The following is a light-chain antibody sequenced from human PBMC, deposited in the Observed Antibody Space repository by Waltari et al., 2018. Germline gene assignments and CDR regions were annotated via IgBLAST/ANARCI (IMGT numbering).Light chain of an antibody. CDR1: RSDVGGYTY. J-gene: IGLJ3*02. Sequence: QSALTQPASVSGSPGQSITLSCTGTRSDVGGYTYVSWYQQHPGKAPKLMIYDVTTRPSGVSNLFSDSKSVTTTSLTISGLQAENEADYYCSSYTSSSTWVFGGGTKLTVL. CDR3: SSYTSSSTWV. CDR2: DVT. V-gene: IGLV2-14*03.